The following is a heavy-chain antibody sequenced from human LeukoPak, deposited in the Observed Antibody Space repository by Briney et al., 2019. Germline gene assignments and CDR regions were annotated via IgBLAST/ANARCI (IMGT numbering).Heavy chain of an antibody. V-gene: IGHV1-69*04. CDR2: IIPILGIA. CDR3: ARVYCSSTSCYAEWYFDL. CDR1: GYTFNSYG. J-gene: IGHJ2*01. D-gene: IGHD2-2*01. Sequence: ASVKVSCKASGYTFNSYGISWVRQAPGQGLEWMGRIIPILGIANYAQKFQGRVTITADKSTSTAYMELSSLRSEDTAVYYCARVYCSSTSCYAEWYFDLWGRGTLVTVSS.